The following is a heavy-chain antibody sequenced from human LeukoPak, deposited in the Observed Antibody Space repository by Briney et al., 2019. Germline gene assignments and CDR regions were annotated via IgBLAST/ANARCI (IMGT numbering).Heavy chain of an antibody. D-gene: IGHD2-15*01. CDR1: GGSFSGYY. V-gene: IGHV4-34*01. CDR2: INHSGST. CDR3: ARGYCSGGSCYSRFDP. J-gene: IGHJ5*02. Sequence: SETLSLTCAVYGGSFSGYYWSWIRQPPGKGLEWIGEINHSGSTNYNPSLKSRVTISVDTSKNQFSLKLSSVTAAGTAVYYCARGYCSGGSCYSRFDPWGQGTLVTVSS.